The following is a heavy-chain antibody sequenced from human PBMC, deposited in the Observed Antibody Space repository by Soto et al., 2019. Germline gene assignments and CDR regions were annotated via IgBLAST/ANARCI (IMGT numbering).Heavy chain of an antibody. D-gene: IGHD2-21*01. CDR3: AKDGGKACFFGTWCDP. J-gene: IGHJ5*02. CDR2: IIPIFGSA. V-gene: IGHV1-69*15. Sequence: QVQLVQAGAEVKKPGSSVKVSCKASGGTFSNYAITWVRQAPGQGLEWLGRIIPIFGSANYAQKFQGRVTITANESTTTAYMELSSLRSDDTAVYYCAKDGGKACFFGTWCDPWGKGTLGTFSS. CDR1: GGTFSNYA.